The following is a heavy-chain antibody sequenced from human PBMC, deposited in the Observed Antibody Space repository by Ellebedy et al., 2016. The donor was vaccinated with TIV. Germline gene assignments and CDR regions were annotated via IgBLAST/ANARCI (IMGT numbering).Heavy chain of an antibody. CDR2: IIPIFGTA. CDR3: ARDSRWSYNWFDP. V-gene: IGHV1-69*13. Sequence: SVKVSXXASGYTFTSYGISWVRQAPGQGLEWMGGIIPIFGTANYAQKFQGRVTITADESTSTAYMELSSLRSDDTAVYYCARDSRWSYNWFDPWGQGTLVTVSS. CDR1: GYTFTSYG. J-gene: IGHJ5*02. D-gene: IGHD2-2*01.